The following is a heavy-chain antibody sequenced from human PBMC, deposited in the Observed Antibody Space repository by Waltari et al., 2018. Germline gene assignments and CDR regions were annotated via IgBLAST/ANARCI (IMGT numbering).Heavy chain of an antibody. CDR2: INAGSVNT. D-gene: IGHD3-22*01. J-gene: IGHJ4*02. Sequence: QVQLVQSGTEVKKPGASVKLSCKASGYTFTSFAMHWVRQAPGNSVEWMGWINAGSVNTKYSQKFQGRVTITWDTSASTVYMELTSLRSEDTAVYYCARSYYYDSSGSTATTFDYWGQGTLVTVSS. CDR3: ARSYYYDSSGSTATTFDY. CDR1: GYTFTSFA. V-gene: IGHV1-3*01.